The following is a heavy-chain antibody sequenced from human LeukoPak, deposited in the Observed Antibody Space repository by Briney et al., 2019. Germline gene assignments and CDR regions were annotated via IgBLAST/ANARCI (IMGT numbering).Heavy chain of an antibody. V-gene: IGHV3-74*01. Sequence: GGSLRLSCAASGFTFSSYWMHWVRQAPGKALVWVSYINTDGSRTSYADSVKGRFTISRDNAKNTLYLQMNSLRAEDTAVYYCAKDSYSKGDFWGQGVLVTVSS. CDR3: AKDSYSKGDF. J-gene: IGHJ4*02. D-gene: IGHD6-13*01. CDR2: INTDGSRT. CDR1: GFTFSSYW.